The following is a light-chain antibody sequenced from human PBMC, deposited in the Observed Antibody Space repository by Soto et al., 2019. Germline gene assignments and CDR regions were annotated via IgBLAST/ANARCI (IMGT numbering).Light chain of an antibody. J-gene: IGLJ1*01. Sequence: QSVLTQPPSVSGAPGQRVTISCTGSSSNIGAGYDVPWYQQLPGTAPKLLIYGNSNRPSGVPDRFSGSKSGTSASLAITGLQDEEDADYCCQYYGSSHMGVFGTGTKLTVL. CDR2: GNS. V-gene: IGLV1-40*01. CDR3: QYYGSSHMGV. CDR1: SSNIGAGYD.